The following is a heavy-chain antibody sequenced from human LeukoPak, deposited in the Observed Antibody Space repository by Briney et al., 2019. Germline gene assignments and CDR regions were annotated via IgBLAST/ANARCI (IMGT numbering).Heavy chain of an antibody. CDR2: MNPNSGNT. J-gene: IGHJ6*03. Sequence: GASVKVSCKASGYTFTSYDINWVRQATGQGLEWMGWMNPNSGNTGYAQKFQGRVTMTRNTSISTAYMELSSLRSEDTAVYYCARDSSGSYHGYYYYYMDVWGKGTTVTVSS. CDR1: GYTFTSYD. D-gene: IGHD3-10*01. CDR3: ARDSSGSYHGYYYYYMDV. V-gene: IGHV1-8*01.